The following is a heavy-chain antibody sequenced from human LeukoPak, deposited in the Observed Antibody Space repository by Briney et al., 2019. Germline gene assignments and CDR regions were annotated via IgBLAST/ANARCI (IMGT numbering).Heavy chain of an antibody. CDR1: GFTFSNE. D-gene: IGHD2-15*01. Sequence: GGSLRLSCAASGFTFSNEMNWVRQAPGKGLEWVSYVSSSGRTIYYTDSVKGRFTISRDNAKNSLYLQMNSLRAEDTAVYYCARATRGVASDFDYWGQGTLVTVSS. CDR3: ARATRGVASDFDY. J-gene: IGHJ4*02. V-gene: IGHV3-48*03. CDR2: VSSSGRTI.